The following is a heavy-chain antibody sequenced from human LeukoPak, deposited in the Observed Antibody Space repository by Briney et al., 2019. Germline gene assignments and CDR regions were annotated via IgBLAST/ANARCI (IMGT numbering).Heavy chain of an antibody. V-gene: IGHV3-7*01. D-gene: IGHD3-3*01. Sequence: GGSLRLSCAASGSTFSSYWMSWVRQAPGKGLEWVANIKQDGSEKYYVDSVKGRFTISRDNSKNTLYLQMNSLRAEDTAVYYCAREATASGNFDYWGQGTLVTVSS. CDR2: IKQDGSEK. CDR1: GSTFSSYW. J-gene: IGHJ4*02. CDR3: AREATASGNFDY.